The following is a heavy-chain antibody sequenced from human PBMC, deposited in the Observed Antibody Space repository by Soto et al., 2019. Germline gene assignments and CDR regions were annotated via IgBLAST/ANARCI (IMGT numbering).Heavy chain of an antibody. CDR1: GYTFTGYY. V-gene: IGHV1-2*04. D-gene: IGHD3-3*01. J-gene: IGHJ6*02. CDR3: ARDRIPLSTYSDFWSGYWYYGMAV. CDR2: INPNSGGT. Sequence: GASVKVSCKASGYTFTGYYMHWVRQAPGQGLEWMGWINPNSGGTNYAQKFQGWVTMTRDTSISTAYMERSRLGSDDTAVYYWARDRIPLSTYSDFWSGYWYYGMAVWGQGTTVTVSS.